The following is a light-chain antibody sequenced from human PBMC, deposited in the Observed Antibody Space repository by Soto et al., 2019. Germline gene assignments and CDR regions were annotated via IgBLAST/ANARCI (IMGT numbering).Light chain of an antibody. Sequence: VLTQSSSASASLGSSVKLTCTLSSGHSTYIIAWHQQQPGKAPRYLMKLEGSGSYNKGSGIPDRFSGSSSGADRYLTISNLQFEDEADYYCETWDTNVVVFGGGTKVTVL. CDR1: SGHSTYI. CDR3: ETWDTNVVV. J-gene: IGLJ2*01. V-gene: IGLV4-60*02. CDR2: LEGSGSY.